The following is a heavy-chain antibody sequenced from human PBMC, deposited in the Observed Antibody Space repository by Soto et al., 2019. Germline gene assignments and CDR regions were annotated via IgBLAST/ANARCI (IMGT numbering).Heavy chain of an antibody. CDR2: IIPILGIA. V-gene: IGHV1-69*08. D-gene: IGHD4-17*01. CDR1: GGTFSSYT. J-gene: IGHJ6*02. CDR3: ARDSYGGNSDYDYYGMDV. Sequence: QVQLVQSGAEVKKPGSSVKVSCKASGGTFSSYTISWVRQAPGQGLEWMGRIIPILGIANYAQKFQGRVTITAEKSTRTAYRERSSLRSEDTAVYYCARDSYGGNSDYDYYGMDVWGQGTTVTVSS.